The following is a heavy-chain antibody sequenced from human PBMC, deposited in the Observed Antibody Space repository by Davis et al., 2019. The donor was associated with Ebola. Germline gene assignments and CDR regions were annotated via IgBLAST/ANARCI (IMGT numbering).Heavy chain of an antibody. J-gene: IGHJ4*02. D-gene: IGHD3-3*01. Sequence: PGGSLRLSCAASGFTFDDYAMHWVRQAPGKGLEWVSGISWNSGSIGYADSVKGRFTISRDNAKNSLYLQTNSLRAEDTALYYCAKGYYDFWSGYYPFDYWGQGTLVTVSS. CDR1: GFTFDDYA. V-gene: IGHV3-9*01. CDR2: ISWNSGSI. CDR3: AKGYYDFWSGYYPFDY.